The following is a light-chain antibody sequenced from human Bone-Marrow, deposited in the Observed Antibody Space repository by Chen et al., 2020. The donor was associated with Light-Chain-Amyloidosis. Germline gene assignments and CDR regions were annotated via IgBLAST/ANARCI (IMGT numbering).Light chain of an antibody. CDR1: IIGSTS. CDR3: QVWDRSSDRPV. Sequence: SYVLTQPSPVSVAPVQTATLACGGNIIGSTSVHWYQQPPGQAPLLVVYDDSDRPSGIPERLSGSNAGNTATPTSSRVEAGDEADYYCQVWDRSSDRPVFGGGTKLTVL. CDR2: DDS. J-gene: IGLJ3*02. V-gene: IGLV3-21*02.